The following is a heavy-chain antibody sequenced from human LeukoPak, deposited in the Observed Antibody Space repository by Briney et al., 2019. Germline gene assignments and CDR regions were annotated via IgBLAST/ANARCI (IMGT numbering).Heavy chain of an antibody. CDR2: IKSKTDGGTT. CDR1: GFTFSNAW. J-gene: IGHJ4*02. D-gene: IGHD3-22*01. CDR3: TTDPYYYDSSGYYY. V-gene: IGHV3-15*01. Sequence: GGSLRLSCAASGFTFSNAWMSWVRQAPGKGLEWVGRIKSKTDGGTTDYAAPVKGRFTISRDDSKNTLYLQMNSLKTKDTAVYYCTTDPYYYDSSGYYYWGQGTLVTVSS.